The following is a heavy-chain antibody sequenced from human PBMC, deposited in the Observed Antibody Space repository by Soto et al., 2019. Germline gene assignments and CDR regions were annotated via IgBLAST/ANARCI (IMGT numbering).Heavy chain of an antibody. CDR1: GYSFTSYW. J-gene: IGHJ6*03. Sequence: GESLKISCKGSGYSFTSYWIGWVRQMPGKGLEWMGIIYPGDSDTRYSPSFQGQVTISADKSISTAYLQWSSLKASDTAMYYCARHRSTTDYYYYYMYVWGKGTTVTVSS. CDR3: ARHRSTTDYYYYYMYV. CDR2: IYPGDSDT. D-gene: IGHD1-26*01. V-gene: IGHV5-51*01.